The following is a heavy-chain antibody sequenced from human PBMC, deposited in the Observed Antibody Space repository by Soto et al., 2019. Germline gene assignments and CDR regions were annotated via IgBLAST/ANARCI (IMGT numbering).Heavy chain of an antibody. V-gene: IGHV1-8*01. CDR1: GYSFTNND. J-gene: IGHJ5*02. CDR2: MNPGSGDT. Sequence: ASVKVSCKASGYSFTNNDVSWVRQATGQGLEWMGWMNPGSGDTGYAQKFQGRVTMTRDISIATAYMELSSLRSDDTAIYYCAGMATFGSLNWFDPWGQGTQVTVSS. CDR3: AGMATFGSLNWFDP. D-gene: IGHD3-16*01.